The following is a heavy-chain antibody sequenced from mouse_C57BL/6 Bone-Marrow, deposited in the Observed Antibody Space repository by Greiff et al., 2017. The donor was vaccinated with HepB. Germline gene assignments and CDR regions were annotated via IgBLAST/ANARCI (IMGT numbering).Heavy chain of an antibody. V-gene: IGHV1-80*01. D-gene: IGHD1-1*01. Sequence: VQLQQSGAELVKPGASVKISCKASGYAFSSYWMNWVKQRPGKGLEWIGQIYPGDGDTNYNGKFKGKATLTADKSSSTAYMQLSSLTSEDSAVYFCARSPYYYGSSPPYYYAMDYWGQGTSVTVSS. J-gene: IGHJ4*01. CDR3: ARSPYYYGSSPPYYYAMDY. CDR1: GYAFSSYW. CDR2: IYPGDGDT.